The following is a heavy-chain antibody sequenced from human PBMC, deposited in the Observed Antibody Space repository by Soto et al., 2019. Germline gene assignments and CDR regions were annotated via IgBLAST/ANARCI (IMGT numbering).Heavy chain of an antibody. Sequence: SVKVSCKASGGTFSSYTISWVRQAPGQGLEWMGRIIPILGIANYAQKFQGRVTITADKSTSTAYMELSSLRSEDTAVYYCARERESCGRRFGAFDIWGQGTMVTVSS. V-gene: IGHV1-69*04. CDR3: ARERESCGRRFGAFDI. D-gene: IGHD3-16*01. CDR2: IIPILGIA. CDR1: GGTFSSYT. J-gene: IGHJ3*02.